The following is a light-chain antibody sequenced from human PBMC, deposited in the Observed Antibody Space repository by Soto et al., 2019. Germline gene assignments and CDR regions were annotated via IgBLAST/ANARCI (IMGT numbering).Light chain of an antibody. CDR1: QSVLSSSDNKNR. CDR2: WAS. V-gene: IGKV4-1*01. J-gene: IGKJ3*01. Sequence: DIVMTQSPDSLAVSLGERATINCKSSQSVLSSSDNKNRLAWYQQKPGQPPKLLISWASTRESGVPDRFSGSGSGTDFSLTISSLQAEDVAVYYCQHYHITPPSFGPGTKVGIK. CDR3: QHYHITPPS.